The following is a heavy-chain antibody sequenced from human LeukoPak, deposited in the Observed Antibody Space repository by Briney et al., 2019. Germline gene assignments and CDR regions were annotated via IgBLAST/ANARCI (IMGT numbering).Heavy chain of an antibody. Sequence: GGSLRLSCAASGFTFSSYGMHWVRQAPGKGLEWLAVIWCDGSNKYYADSVKGRFTISRDNSKNTLYLQMNSLRAEDTAVYYCAREAVGYSSGRRWFDPWGQGTLVTVSS. J-gene: IGHJ5*02. CDR3: AREAVGYSSGRRWFDP. CDR2: IWCDGSNK. V-gene: IGHV3-33*08. CDR1: GFTFSSYG. D-gene: IGHD6-19*01.